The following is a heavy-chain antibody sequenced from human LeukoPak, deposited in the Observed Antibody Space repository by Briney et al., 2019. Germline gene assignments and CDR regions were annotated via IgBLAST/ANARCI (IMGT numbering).Heavy chain of an antibody. Sequence: SETLSLTCTVSGGSISSYYWSWIRQPPGKGLEWVGYIYYSGSTNYNPSLKSRVTISVDTSKNQFSLKLSSVTAADTAVYYCARETLRLTTVTTPYYYFDYWGQGTLVIVSS. V-gene: IGHV4-59*01. CDR2: IYYSGST. J-gene: IGHJ4*02. CDR3: ARETLRLTTVTTPYYYFDY. D-gene: IGHD4-17*01. CDR1: GGSISSYY.